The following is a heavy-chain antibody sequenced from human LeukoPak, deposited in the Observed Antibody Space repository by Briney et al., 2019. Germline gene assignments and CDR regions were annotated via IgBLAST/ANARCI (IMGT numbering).Heavy chain of an antibody. CDR3: ARRAGAYSHPYDY. CDR1: GFTFSSYE. V-gene: IGHV3-21*04. J-gene: IGHJ4*02. D-gene: IGHD4/OR15-4a*01. CDR2: ISTSSSYI. Sequence: GGSLRLSCAASGFTFSSYELNWVRQAPRKGLEWVSSISTSSSYIYYADSVKGRFTISRDNSKNTLYLQMNSLRAEDTAVYYCARRAGAYSHPYDYWGQGTLVTVSS.